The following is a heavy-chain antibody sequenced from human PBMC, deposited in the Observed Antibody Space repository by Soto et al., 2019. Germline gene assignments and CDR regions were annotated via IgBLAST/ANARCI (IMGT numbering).Heavy chain of an antibody. CDR1: GGSISRYY. D-gene: IGHD3-3*01. CDR2: LYNTGST. CDR3: ASSDSLGYYTNYGMDV. V-gene: IGHV4-59*01. Sequence: SETLSLTCTVSGGSISRYYWSWIRQTPGKGLEWIGYLYNTGSTIYNPSLESRVTISVDTSKNQFSLKLNSVTAADTAVYYCASSDSLGYYTNYGMDVWGQGTTVTVSS. J-gene: IGHJ6*02.